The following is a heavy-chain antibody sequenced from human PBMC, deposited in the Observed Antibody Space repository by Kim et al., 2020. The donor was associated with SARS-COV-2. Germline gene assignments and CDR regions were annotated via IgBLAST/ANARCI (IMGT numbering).Heavy chain of an antibody. Sequence: GGSLRLSCAASGFTFSNYWMHWVRQAPGKGLVWVSRITNSGSSTIYADSVKGRFTISRDNAKNTLSLQMHSLRGEDTAVYYCVRISPNWDFDLWGRGTLVTVSA. CDR2: ITNSGSST. D-gene: IGHD3-3*02. J-gene: IGHJ2*01. CDR3: VRISPNWDFDL. V-gene: IGHV3-74*01. CDR1: GFTFSNYW.